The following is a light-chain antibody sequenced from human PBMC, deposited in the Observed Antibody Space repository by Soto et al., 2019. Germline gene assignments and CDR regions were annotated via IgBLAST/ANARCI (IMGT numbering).Light chain of an antibody. Sequence: ENVLTHSAPTLSLSPGERATLSCRASQSVYSYLVLYQQKPGQAPRLLIHDVSNRAVGIPARFSGSGSETDFTLTISSLEPEDSAVYYCQHRSNWLTFGGGTKVDIK. CDR1: QSVYSY. CDR3: QHRSNWLT. CDR2: DVS. J-gene: IGKJ4*01. V-gene: IGKV3-11*01.